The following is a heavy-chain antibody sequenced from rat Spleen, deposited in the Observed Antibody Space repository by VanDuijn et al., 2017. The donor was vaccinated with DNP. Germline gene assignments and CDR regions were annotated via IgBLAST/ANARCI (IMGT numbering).Heavy chain of an antibody. CDR2: IWTGGST. CDR3: TRKMD. J-gene: IGHJ2*01. V-gene: IGHV2-43*01. Sequence: QVQLKESGPGLVQPSQTLSLACTVSGFSLTSYHVHWVRQPSGKGLEWMGVIWTGGSTEYNSALKSRLSISRDTSKSQVFLKMSSLQTEDTAIYFCTRKMDWGQGVMVTVSS. CDR1: GFSLTSYH. D-gene: IGHD1-12*02.